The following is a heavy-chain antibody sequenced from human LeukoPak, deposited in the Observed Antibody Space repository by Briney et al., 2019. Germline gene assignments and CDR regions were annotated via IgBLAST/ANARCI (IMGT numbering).Heavy chain of an antibody. D-gene: IGHD4-17*01. CDR2: IYYSGST. CDR3: ARATVTGDYYYYMDV. Sequence: SETLSLTXAVYGGSSSGYYWSWISQPPGKGLEWIGYIYYSGSTNYNPSLKSRVTISVDTSKNQFSLKLSSVTAADTAVYYCARATVTGDYYYYMDVWGKGTTVTVSS. J-gene: IGHJ6*03. CDR1: GGSSSGYY. V-gene: IGHV4-59*01.